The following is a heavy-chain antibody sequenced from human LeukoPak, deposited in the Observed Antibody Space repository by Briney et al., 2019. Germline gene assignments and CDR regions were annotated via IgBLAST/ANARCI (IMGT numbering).Heavy chain of an antibody. CDR2: INHSGST. Sequence: PSETLSLTCAVYGGSFSGYYWSWIRQPPGKGLEWIGEINHSGSTNYNPSLKSRVTISVDTSKNQFSLKLSSVTAADTAVYYCARGFSYYYGSGSYYLGRFDYWGQGTLVTVSS. CDR1: GGSFSGYY. J-gene: IGHJ4*02. V-gene: IGHV4-34*01. D-gene: IGHD3-10*01. CDR3: ARGFSYYYGSGSYYLGRFDY.